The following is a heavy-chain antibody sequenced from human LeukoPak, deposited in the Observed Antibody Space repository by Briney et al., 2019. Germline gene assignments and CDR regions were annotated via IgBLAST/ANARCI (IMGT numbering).Heavy chain of an antibody. Sequence: SETLSLTCTVSGGSISTYYWSWIRQPPGKGLEWIGYIYHRGSANYNPSPKSRVAISLDTSKNQFSLKLSSVTAADTAVYYCARASVDTGGAFDVWGQGTVVTVSS. J-gene: IGHJ3*01. CDR2: IYHRGSA. CDR1: GGSISTYY. CDR3: ARASVDTGGAFDV. V-gene: IGHV4-59*01. D-gene: IGHD2-8*02.